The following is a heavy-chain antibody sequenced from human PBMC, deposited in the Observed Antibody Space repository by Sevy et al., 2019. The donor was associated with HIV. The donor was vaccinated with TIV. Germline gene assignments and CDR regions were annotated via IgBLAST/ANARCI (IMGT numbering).Heavy chain of an antibody. J-gene: IGHJ4*02. CDR1: GYRFTSYW. Sequence: GESLKISCKASGYRFTSYWIAWVRQMPGKGLEWMGIIYPGDSETRYSPSFQGQATISADKSISTAYLQRSSLRASDTAMFFCARRGYDTSGYPQYYFDYWGQGTLVTVSS. D-gene: IGHD3-22*01. CDR3: ARRGYDTSGYPQYYFDY. CDR2: IYPGDSET. V-gene: IGHV5-51*01.